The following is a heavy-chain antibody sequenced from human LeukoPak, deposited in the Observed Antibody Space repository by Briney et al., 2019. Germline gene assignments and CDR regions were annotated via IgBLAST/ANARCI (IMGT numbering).Heavy chain of an antibody. Sequence: SETLSLTCAVYGGSFSGYYWSWIRQPPGKGLEWIGEINHSGSTNYNPSLKSRVTISVDTSKNQFSLKLSSVTAADTAVYYCAGNLWFGGAFDIWGQGTMVSVSS. CDR2: INHSGST. CDR1: GGSFSGYY. D-gene: IGHD3-10*01. J-gene: IGHJ3*02. V-gene: IGHV4-34*01. CDR3: AGNLWFGGAFDI.